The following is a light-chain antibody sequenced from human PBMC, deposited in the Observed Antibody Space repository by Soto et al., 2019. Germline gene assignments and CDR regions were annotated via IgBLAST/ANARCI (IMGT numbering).Light chain of an antibody. Sequence: QSALTQPAAVSGSPGQSITISCTGTSSDIGGYNYVSWYQQHPGKAPKLIIYEVSNRPSEVSTRFSGSKSGNTASLTISGLQAEDEADYYCSSYTSSSTPYVFGTGTKLTVL. J-gene: IGLJ1*01. CDR2: EVS. CDR3: SSYTSSSTPYV. CDR1: SSDIGGYNY. V-gene: IGLV2-14*01.